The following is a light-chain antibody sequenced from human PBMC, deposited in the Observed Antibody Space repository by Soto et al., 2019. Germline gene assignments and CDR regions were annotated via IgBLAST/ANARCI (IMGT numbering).Light chain of an antibody. V-gene: IGKV1-5*03. CDR3: QQYDRYPVX. CDR1: QSXSSW. CDR2: KAS. J-gene: IGKJ4*01. Sequence: DSQMTQSPSTLPASVGDRVTITCRASQSXSSWLAWYQQKPGKAPKLLIYKASLLQSGVPSRFSGSGSGTEFTLTISSLQPEDFATYXXQQYDRYPVXFGGGTKVEVK.